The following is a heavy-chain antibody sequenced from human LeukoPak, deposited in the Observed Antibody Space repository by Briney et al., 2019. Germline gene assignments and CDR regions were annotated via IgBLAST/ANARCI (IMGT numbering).Heavy chain of an antibody. D-gene: IGHD3-3*01. CDR2: IYPGDSDT. J-gene: IGHJ4*02. Sequence: GESLKISCKGSGYSFTSYWIGWVRQMPGKGLEWMGIIYPGDSDTTYSPSFQGQVTISADKSINTAYLQWSSLKASDTAMYYCARAVEGNYDFWSGYYPGYYFDYWGQGTLVTVSS. V-gene: IGHV5-51*01. CDR3: ARAVEGNYDFWSGYYPGYYFDY. CDR1: GYSFTSYW.